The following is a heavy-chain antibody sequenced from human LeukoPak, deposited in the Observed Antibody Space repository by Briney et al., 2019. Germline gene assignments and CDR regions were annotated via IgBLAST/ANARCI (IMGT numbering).Heavy chain of an antibody. CDR1: GLTFSAYW. J-gene: IGHJ4*02. CDR2: IKQDGSEK. CDR3: ARDVMVGAPGADY. V-gene: IGHV3-7*01. Sequence: HPGGSLRLSCAASGLTFSAYWMSWFRQAPGKGLEWVANIKQDGSEKIYVDSVKGRFTISRDSAKNSLYLQMNSLRVEDTAVYYCARDVMVGAPGADYWGQGTLVTVSS. D-gene: IGHD2-15*01.